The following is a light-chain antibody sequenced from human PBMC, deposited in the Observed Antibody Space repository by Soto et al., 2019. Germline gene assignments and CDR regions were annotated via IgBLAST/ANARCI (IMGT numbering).Light chain of an antibody. Sequence: EIVLTQSPGTLSLSPGERATLSCRASQSVSSSYLAWYQQKPGPAPRLLIYCASSRATGIPDRFSGSGSGTDFTLTISRLAPEDFAVYYWQQYGSSPETFGQGTKVDIK. V-gene: IGKV3-20*01. CDR1: QSVSSSY. CDR3: QQYGSSPET. J-gene: IGKJ1*01. CDR2: CAS.